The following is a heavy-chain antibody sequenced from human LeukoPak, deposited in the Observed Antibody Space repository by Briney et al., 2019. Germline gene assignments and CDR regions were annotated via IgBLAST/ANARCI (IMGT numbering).Heavy chain of an antibody. D-gene: IGHD5-18*01. Sequence: GGSLRLSCAASGFIFNNYRMNWVRQAPGKGLEWVSSISSSSSYIYYADSVKGRFTISRDNAKNSLYLQMNSLRAEDTAVYYCARGLGYSYGYYYFDYWGQGTLVTVSS. V-gene: IGHV3-21*01. CDR3: ARGLGYSYGYYYFDY. CDR1: GFIFNNYR. J-gene: IGHJ4*02. CDR2: ISSSSSYI.